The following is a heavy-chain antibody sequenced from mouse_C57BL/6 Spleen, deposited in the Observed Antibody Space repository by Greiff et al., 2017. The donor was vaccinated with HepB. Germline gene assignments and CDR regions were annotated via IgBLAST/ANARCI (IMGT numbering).Heavy chain of an antibody. Sequence: ESGPGLVKPSQSLSLTCSVTGYSITSGYYWNWIRQFPGNKLEWMGYISYDGSNNYNPSLKNRISITRDTSKNQFFLKLNSVTTEDTATYYCAREPPGSSYFDYWGQGTTLTVSS. V-gene: IGHV3-6*01. D-gene: IGHD1-1*01. CDR2: ISYDGSN. CDR3: AREPPGSSYFDY. CDR1: GYSITSGYY. J-gene: IGHJ2*01.